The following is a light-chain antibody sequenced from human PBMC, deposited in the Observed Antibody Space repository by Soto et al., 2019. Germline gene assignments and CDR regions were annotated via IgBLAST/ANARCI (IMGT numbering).Light chain of an antibody. V-gene: IGLV2-14*01. Sequence: QSVLTQPASVSGSPGQSITISCTGTSSDVGAYNFVSWYQHHPNKAPKLMIPEVSNRHSGVSDRFSGSKSGNTASLTISGLQAEDEADYYCASLTTSNFVFGTANKVTV. CDR1: SSDVGAYNF. J-gene: IGLJ1*01. CDR2: EVS. CDR3: ASLTTSNFV.